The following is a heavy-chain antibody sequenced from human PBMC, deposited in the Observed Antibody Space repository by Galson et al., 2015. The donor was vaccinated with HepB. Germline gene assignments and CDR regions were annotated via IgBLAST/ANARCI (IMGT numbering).Heavy chain of an antibody. J-gene: IGHJ4*02. Sequence: ETLSLTCTVSGGSVSSGSYYWSWIRQPPGKGLEWIGYIYYSGSTNYNPSLKSRVTISVDTSKNQFSLKLSSVTAADTAVYYCARWVDSGRVATAFDYWGQGTLVTVSS. CDR3: ARWVDSGRVATAFDY. CDR2: IYYSGST. V-gene: IGHV4-61*01. D-gene: IGHD1-26*01. CDR1: GGSVSSGSYY.